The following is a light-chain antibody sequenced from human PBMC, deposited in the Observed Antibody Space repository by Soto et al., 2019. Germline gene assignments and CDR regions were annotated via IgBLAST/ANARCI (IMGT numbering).Light chain of an antibody. J-gene: IGLJ2*01. CDR2: EVV. CDR1: SSDVGTYNL. CDR3: CSYAGSSMFV. V-gene: IGLV2-23*02. Sequence: ALTQPASVSGSPGQSITISCTGSSSDVGTYNLVSWYQHHPGKAPKLMISEVVKRPSGVSNRFSGSKSGNTASLTISGLQAEDEADYYCCSYAGSSMFVFGGGTKLTVL.